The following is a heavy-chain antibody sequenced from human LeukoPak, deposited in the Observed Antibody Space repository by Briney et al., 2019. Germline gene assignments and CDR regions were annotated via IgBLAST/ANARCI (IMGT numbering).Heavy chain of an antibody. Sequence: GGSLRLSCAASGFTFDDYAMHWVRQAPGKGLEGVSGISWNSGSIGYADSVKGRFTISRDNAKNSLYLQMSSLRAEDTALYYCAKGLLRYYYYGMDVWGQGTTVTVSS. CDR2: ISWNSGSI. CDR3: AKGLLRYYYYGMDV. J-gene: IGHJ6*02. V-gene: IGHV3-9*01. CDR1: GFTFDDYA. D-gene: IGHD2-21*01.